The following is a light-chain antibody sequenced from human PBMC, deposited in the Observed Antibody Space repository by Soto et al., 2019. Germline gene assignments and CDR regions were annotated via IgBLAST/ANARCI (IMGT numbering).Light chain of an antibody. V-gene: IGKV3-20*01. Sequence: EVVLTQSPVTVSLSPGDTATLSCRASQSVSNRFLAWYQHKPGQAPRLLIYGASTRATGSPDRFSGSGSGTDFTLTISSLEPEDFAVYFCQQYGAAPWTFGQGTKVEVK. CDR3: QQYGAAPWT. CDR2: GAS. J-gene: IGKJ1*01. CDR1: QSVSNRF.